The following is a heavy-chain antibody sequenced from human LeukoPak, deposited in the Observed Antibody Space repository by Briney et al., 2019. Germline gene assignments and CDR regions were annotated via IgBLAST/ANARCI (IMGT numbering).Heavy chain of an antibody. D-gene: IGHD1/OR15-1a*01. J-gene: IGHJ3*02. CDR3: ARNKRADI. Sequence: GGSLRLSCAASGFSFSDYRMSWVRQAPGKGLEWVANIKQDGSERNYVDSVKGRFTISRDNAKNSLSLQMISLRAEDTVVYYCARNKRADIWGQGTMVTVSS. CDR2: IKQDGSER. V-gene: IGHV3-7*01. CDR1: GFSFSDYR.